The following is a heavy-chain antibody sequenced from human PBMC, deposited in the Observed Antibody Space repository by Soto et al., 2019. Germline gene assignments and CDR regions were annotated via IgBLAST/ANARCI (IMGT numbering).Heavy chain of an antibody. CDR3: LKGMDV. J-gene: IGHJ6*02. V-gene: IGHV3-7*01. CDR1: GFAFSDEW. Sequence: EVQLVESGGGLVQPGGSLTVSCAASGFAFSDEWMNWVRQAPGKGLEWVANTNKDGSQKYYVDSVKGRFTISRDNAKNSLYLQMNCLRAEDTAVYYCLKGMDVWGQGTTVTVSS. CDR2: TNKDGSQK.